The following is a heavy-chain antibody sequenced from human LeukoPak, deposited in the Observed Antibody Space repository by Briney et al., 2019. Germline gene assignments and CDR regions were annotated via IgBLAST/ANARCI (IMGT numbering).Heavy chain of an antibody. Sequence: GRSLRLSCAASGFSFSAYNINWVRQAPGKGLEWVSCISPSGDHRYYADSVRGRFTNSRDNAKISVYLQMNSLRAEDTAVYYCARDAAYFDSSGYYPDPLDYWGQGTLVSVSS. CDR1: GFSFSAYN. CDR3: ARDAAYFDSSGYYPDPLDY. CDR2: ISPSGDHR. D-gene: IGHD3-22*01. V-gene: IGHV3-21*01. J-gene: IGHJ4*02.